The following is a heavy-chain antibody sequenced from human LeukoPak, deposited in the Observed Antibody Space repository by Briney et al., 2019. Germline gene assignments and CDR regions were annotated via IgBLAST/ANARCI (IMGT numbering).Heavy chain of an antibody. CDR1: GASISSGGYY. V-gene: IGHV4-31*03. Sequence: TLSLTCTVSGASISSGGYYWSWIRQHPGKGLEWIGYISYSGSTYYNPSLKSRVTISVDTSKNQSSLKLSSVTAADTAVYYCARAWETYYYGMDVWGQGTTVTVSS. CDR2: ISYSGST. J-gene: IGHJ6*02. D-gene: IGHD1-26*01. CDR3: ARAWETYYYGMDV.